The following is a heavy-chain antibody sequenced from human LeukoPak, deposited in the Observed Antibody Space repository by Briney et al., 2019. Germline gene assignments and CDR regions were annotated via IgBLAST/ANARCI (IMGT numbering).Heavy chain of an antibody. J-gene: IGHJ5*02. CDR3: ASTIAAAVHNWFDP. Sequence: SGTLSLTCTVSGGSISSYYWSWIRQPPGKGLEWIGYIYYSGSTNYNPSLKSRVTISVDTSKNQFSLKLSSVTAADTAVYYCASTIAAAVHNWFDPWGQGTLVTVSS. V-gene: IGHV4-59*01. CDR2: IYYSGST. CDR1: GGSISSYY. D-gene: IGHD6-13*01.